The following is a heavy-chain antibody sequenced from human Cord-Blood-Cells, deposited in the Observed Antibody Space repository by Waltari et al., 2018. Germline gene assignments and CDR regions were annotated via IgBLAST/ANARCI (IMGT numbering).Heavy chain of an antibody. CDR2: IFSNDEK. Sequence: QVTLKESGPVLVKPTETLTLTCTVSGFSLSNARMGVSWIRQPPGKALEWLAHIFSNDEKSYSTPLKSRLTISKDTSKSQVVLTMTNMDPVDTATYYCARIIKYYGSGSYYDYWGQGTLVTVSS. CDR1: GFSLSNARMG. V-gene: IGHV2-26*01. CDR3: ARIIKYYGSGSYYDY. D-gene: IGHD3-10*01. J-gene: IGHJ4*02.